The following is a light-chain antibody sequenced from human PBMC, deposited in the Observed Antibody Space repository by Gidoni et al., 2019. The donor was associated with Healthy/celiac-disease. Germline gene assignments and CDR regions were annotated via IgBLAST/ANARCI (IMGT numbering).Light chain of an antibody. CDR3: QQDYSTTPS. Sequence: IVMPPSPDSLALSLGARATINCKSSQSVLSSSNKKNYLAWYQQKPGQPPKLLISWASTRESGVPDRVKGSGSGTDFKLNISSLQAEDVAGYYCQQDYSTTPSFGQGTKVEIK. V-gene: IGKV4-1*01. J-gene: IGKJ1*01. CDR2: WAS. CDR1: QSVLSSSNKKNY.